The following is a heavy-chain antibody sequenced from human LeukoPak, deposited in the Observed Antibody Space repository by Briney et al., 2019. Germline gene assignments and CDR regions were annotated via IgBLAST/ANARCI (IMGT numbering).Heavy chain of an antibody. J-gene: IGHJ4*02. Sequence: SETLSLTCAVYSGSFSGYYWSWIRQPPGKGLEWIGEINHSGSTNYNPSLKSRVTISVDTSKNQFSLKLSSVTAADTAVYYCARGENGYETDFDYWGQGTLVTVSS. D-gene: IGHD5-18*01. CDR1: SGSFSGYY. CDR3: ARGENGYETDFDY. V-gene: IGHV4-34*01. CDR2: INHSGST.